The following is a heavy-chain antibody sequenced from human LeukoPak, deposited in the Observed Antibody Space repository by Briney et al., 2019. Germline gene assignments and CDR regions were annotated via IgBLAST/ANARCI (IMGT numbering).Heavy chain of an antibody. Sequence: SETLSLTCTVSGGSISSYYWSWIRQPQGKGLEWIGYIYYSGSTNYNPSLKSRVTISVDTSKNQFSLKLSSVTAADTAVYYCARVYLNYGSAHYGMDVWGKGTTVTVSS. J-gene: IGHJ6*04. V-gene: IGHV4-59*01. CDR2: IYYSGST. D-gene: IGHD3-10*01. CDR1: GGSISSYY. CDR3: ARVYLNYGSAHYGMDV.